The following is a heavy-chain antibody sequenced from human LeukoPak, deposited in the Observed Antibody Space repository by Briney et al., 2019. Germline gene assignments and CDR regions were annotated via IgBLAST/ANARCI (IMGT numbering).Heavy chain of an antibody. CDR1: GGSISSGGYS. CDR2: IYHSGST. Sequence: SETLSLTCAVSGGSISSGGYSWSWIRQPPGKGLEWIGYIYHSGSTYYNPPLKSRVTISVDRSKNQFSLKLSSVTAADTAVYYCARGNIVATNPPRYFDYWGQGTLVTVSS. V-gene: IGHV4-30-2*01. CDR3: ARGNIVATNPPRYFDY. J-gene: IGHJ4*02. D-gene: IGHD5-12*01.